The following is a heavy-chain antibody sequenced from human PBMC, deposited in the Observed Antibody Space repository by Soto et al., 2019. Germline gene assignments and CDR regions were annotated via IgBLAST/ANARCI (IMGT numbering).Heavy chain of an antibody. CDR1: GFNIIPYS. D-gene: IGHD3-10*01. CDR2: ISYSSDTK. CDR3: ARYSSGSDYMDPFDY. J-gene: IGHJ4*02. Sequence: GRSLRLSCTASGFNIIPYSMNWVRQATGKRLEWISYISYSSDTKYYADSVKGRFTISRDNAKNSLYLHMNGLRPEDTAVYYCARYSSGSDYMDPFDYWGQGTLVTV. V-gene: IGHV3-48*01.